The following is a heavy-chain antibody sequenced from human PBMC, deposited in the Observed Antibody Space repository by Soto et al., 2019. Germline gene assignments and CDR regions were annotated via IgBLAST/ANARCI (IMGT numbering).Heavy chain of an antibody. V-gene: IGHV3-43*01. CDR2: ISWDGGST. CDR1: GFTFDDYT. Sequence: LRLSCAASGFTFDDYTMHWVRQAPGKGLEWVSLISWDGGSTYYADSVKGRFTIPRDNSKNSLYLQMNSLRTEDTALYYCAKDISPGGSGWTRFGYWGQGTLVTVSS. J-gene: IGHJ4*02. D-gene: IGHD6-19*01. CDR3: AKDISPGGSGWTRFGY.